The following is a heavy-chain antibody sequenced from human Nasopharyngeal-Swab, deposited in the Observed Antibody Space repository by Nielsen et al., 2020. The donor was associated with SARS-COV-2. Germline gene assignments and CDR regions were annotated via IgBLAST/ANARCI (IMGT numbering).Heavy chain of an antibody. J-gene: IGHJ4*02. Sequence: GGSLRLSCVASGYSFRTYGMSWVRQAPGKGLEWVSAISSSGDYIYYAGSVKGRFTISRDNAKNSLYLQMNSLRAEDTAIYYCVRDTPAMFAYWGQGTLVTVSS. CDR2: ISSSGDYI. CDR1: GYSFRTYG. CDR3: VRDTPAMFAY. V-gene: IGHV3-21*01.